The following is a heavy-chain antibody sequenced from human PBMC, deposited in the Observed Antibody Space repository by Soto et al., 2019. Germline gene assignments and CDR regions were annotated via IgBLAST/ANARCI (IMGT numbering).Heavy chain of an antibody. CDR3: ARDLGGRDDY. J-gene: IGHJ4*02. Sequence: QVQLVESGGGVVQPGRSLRLSCAASGFTFSSYGMHWVRQAPGKGLEWVAVIWYDGSNKYYADSVKGRFTISRDNSKNTLYLKMNSLRAEDTAVYYCARDLGGRDDYWGQGTLVTVSS. CDR2: IWYDGSNK. V-gene: IGHV3-33*01. D-gene: IGHD2-15*01. CDR1: GFTFSSYG.